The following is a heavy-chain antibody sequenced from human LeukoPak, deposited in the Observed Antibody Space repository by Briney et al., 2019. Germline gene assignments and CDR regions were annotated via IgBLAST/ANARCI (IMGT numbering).Heavy chain of an antibody. CDR1: GGSISSSSYN. Sequence: PSETLSLTCTVSGGSISSSSYNWGWIRQRQGKGRDWIVSSYYSGSTYDNPSLKSRVIISIDTSKNQLSLKLSSVTAADTAVYYCASSGYNYVIDYWGQGTLVTVSS. CDR3: ASSGYNYVIDY. D-gene: IGHD5-18*01. V-gene: IGHV4-39*07. CDR2: SYYSGST. J-gene: IGHJ4*02.